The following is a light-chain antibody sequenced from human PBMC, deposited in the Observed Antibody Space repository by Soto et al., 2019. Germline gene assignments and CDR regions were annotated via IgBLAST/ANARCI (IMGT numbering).Light chain of an antibody. CDR2: DVR. V-gene: IGLV2-11*01. Sequence: QSAPTQPRSVSGSPGQSVTISCTGTNSDVGGYDYVSWFQHSPDKAPKLIIHDVRERPSGVPDRFSGSRSGNTASLTISGLQPEDEADYYCCSYAGTYTFAVFGGGTKLTVL. CDR3: CSYAGTYTFAV. J-gene: IGLJ2*01. CDR1: NSDVGGYDY.